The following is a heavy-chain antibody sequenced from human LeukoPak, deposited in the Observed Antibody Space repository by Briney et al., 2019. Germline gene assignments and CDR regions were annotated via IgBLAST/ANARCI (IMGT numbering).Heavy chain of an antibody. J-gene: IGHJ3*02. Sequence: SQTLFLTCTVSGGSISSGGYYWSWIRQPPGKGLEWIGYIYHSGSTYYNPSLKSRVTISVDRSKNQFSLKLSSVTAADTAVYYCARGNLRWEPTEPHAFDIWGQGTMVTVSS. CDR3: ARGNLRWEPTEPHAFDI. D-gene: IGHD1-26*01. V-gene: IGHV4-30-2*01. CDR2: IYHSGST. CDR1: GGSISSGGYY.